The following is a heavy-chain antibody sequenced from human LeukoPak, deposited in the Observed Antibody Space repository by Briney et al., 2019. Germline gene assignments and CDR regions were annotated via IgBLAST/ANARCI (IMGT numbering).Heavy chain of an antibody. CDR3: AKDIHPGLDSGASCCFDY. Sequence: ASVTVSCKSSVPFSRHGITWVRPAPGQGVEWMGWVSGYNGNTNYAQSVQGRVTMTTDTSTNTAYMELRSLRSDDTAVYYCAKDIHPGLDSGASCCFDYWGQGTPVTVSS. J-gene: IGHJ4*02. D-gene: IGHD3-22*01. CDR2: VSGYNGNT. CDR1: VPFSRHG. V-gene: IGHV1-18*01.